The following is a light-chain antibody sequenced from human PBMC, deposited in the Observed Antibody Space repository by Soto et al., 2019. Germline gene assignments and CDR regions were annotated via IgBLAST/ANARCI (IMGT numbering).Light chain of an antibody. CDR1: QNIRNY. CDR2: AAS. J-gene: IGKJ1*01. CDR3: QQTYSVTAT. V-gene: IGKV1-39*01. Sequence: DIHMTRSPSSLSASVGDIFTITCRTTQNIRNYLNWYQQKPGKAPKLLIYAASGLQSGVPSRLSASGSGTDLTITISYMKNEDFEAYYCQQTYSVTATFGQGTKVDIK.